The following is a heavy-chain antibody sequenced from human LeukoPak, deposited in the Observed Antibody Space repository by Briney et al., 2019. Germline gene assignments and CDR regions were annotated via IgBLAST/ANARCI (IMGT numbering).Heavy chain of an antibody. D-gene: IGHD3-10*01. V-gene: IGHV4-34*01. CDR3: ARHRHYYGSGSYYNARRFDP. J-gene: IGHJ5*02. Sequence: SETLSLTCAVYGGSFSGYYWSWIRQPPGKGLEWIGEINHSGSTNYNPSLKSRVTISVDTSKNQFSLKLSSVTAADTAVYYCARHRHYYGSGSYYNARRFDPWGQGTLVTVSS. CDR2: INHSGST. CDR1: GGSFSGYY.